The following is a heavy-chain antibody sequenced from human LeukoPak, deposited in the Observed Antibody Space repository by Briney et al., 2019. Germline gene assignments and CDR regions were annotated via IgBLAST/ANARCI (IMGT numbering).Heavy chain of an antibody. CDR2: IWYDGSNQ. CDR3: AREVGTVQLDY. Sequence: GGSLRLSCAASGFTFSSYGMHWVRQAPGKGLEWVAVIWYDGSNQYYADSVKGRFTISRDNSKNTLYLQMNSLRAEDTAVYYCAREVGTVQLDYWGQGTLVTVSS. D-gene: IGHD4-17*01. V-gene: IGHV3-33*01. J-gene: IGHJ4*02. CDR1: GFTFSSYG.